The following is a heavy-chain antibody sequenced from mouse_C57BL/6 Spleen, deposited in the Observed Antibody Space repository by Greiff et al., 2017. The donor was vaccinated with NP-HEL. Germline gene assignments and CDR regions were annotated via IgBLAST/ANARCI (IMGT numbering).Heavy chain of an antibody. J-gene: IGHJ2*01. CDR2: IYPGSGST. CDR1: GYTFTSYW. CDR3: AGGMGDGYYGYFDY. V-gene: IGHV1-55*01. Sequence: QVQLQQPGAELVKPGASVKMSCKASGYTFTSYWITWVKQRPGQGLEWIGDIYPGSGSTNYNEKFKSKATLTVDTSSSTAYIQLSSLTSEDAAVYYCAGGMGDGYYGYFDYWGQGTTLTVSS. D-gene: IGHD2-3*01.